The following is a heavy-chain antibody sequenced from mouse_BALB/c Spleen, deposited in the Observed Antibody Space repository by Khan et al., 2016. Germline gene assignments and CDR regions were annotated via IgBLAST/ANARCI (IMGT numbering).Heavy chain of an antibody. CDR3: ARDRDYYGSSFAMDY. Sequence: EVELVESGGGLVQPGGSLKLSCAASGFTFSTYGMSWVRQTPDKRLELVATINSNGGSTYYPDSVKGRFTISRDNGKNTLYLQMSSLKSEDSAMYYWARDRDYYGSSFAMDYWGQGTSVTVSS. V-gene: IGHV5-6-3*01. CDR1: GFTFSTYG. D-gene: IGHD1-1*01. CDR2: INSNGGST. J-gene: IGHJ4*01.